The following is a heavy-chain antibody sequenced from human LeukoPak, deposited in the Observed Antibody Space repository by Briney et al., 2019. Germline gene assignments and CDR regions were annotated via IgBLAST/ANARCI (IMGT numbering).Heavy chain of an antibody. CDR1: GFTFGSYA. D-gene: IGHD6-13*01. CDR3: AKTHDSSSWGFDY. J-gene: IGHJ4*02. CDR2: ISYDGSNK. Sequence: GGSLRLSCAASGFTFGSYAMHWVRQAPGKGLEWLAFISYDGSNKYYADSAKGQFTISRYNSKNTLYLQMNTLRTEDTAVYYCAKTHDSSSWGFDYWGQGTLVTVSS. V-gene: IGHV3-30*04.